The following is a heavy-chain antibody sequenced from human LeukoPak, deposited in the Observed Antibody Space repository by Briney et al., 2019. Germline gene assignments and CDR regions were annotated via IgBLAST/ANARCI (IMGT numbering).Heavy chain of an antibody. V-gene: IGHV3-48*03. J-gene: IGHJ4*02. CDR1: GFTFSSYE. Sequence: GGSLRLSCAASGFTFSSYEMNWVRQAPGKGLEWVSYISSSGSTIYYADSVKGRFTISRGNAKNSLYLQMNSLRAEDTAVYYCARLSDYGSGSGELSDFDYWGQGTLVTVSS. CDR2: ISSSGSTI. D-gene: IGHD3-10*01. CDR3: ARLSDYGSGSGELSDFDY.